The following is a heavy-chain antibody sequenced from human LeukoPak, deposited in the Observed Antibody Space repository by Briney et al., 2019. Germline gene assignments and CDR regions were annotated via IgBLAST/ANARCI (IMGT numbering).Heavy chain of an antibody. Sequence: PSETLSLTCTVSGGSISSYYWSWIRQPPGKGLEWIGYIYYSGSTNYNPSLKSRVTISVDTSKNQFSLKLSSVTAADTAAYYCARTMYNWNQDDAFDIWGQGTMVTVSS. V-gene: IGHV4-59*08. CDR3: ARTMYNWNQDDAFDI. J-gene: IGHJ3*02. D-gene: IGHD1-20*01. CDR2: IYYSGST. CDR1: GGSISSYY.